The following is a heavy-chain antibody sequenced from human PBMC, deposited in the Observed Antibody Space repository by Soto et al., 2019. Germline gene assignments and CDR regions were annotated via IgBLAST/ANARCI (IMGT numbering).Heavy chain of an antibody. V-gene: IGHV6-1*01. Sequence: SQTLSLTCAISGDSVSSNSAAWSWIRQSPSRGLEWLGRTYYRSKWYNDYAVSVKSRITINPDTSKNQFSLQLNSVTPEDTAVYYCARYSSGWYGGTYYYYGMDVWGQGTTVTVSS. CDR1: GDSVSSNSAA. J-gene: IGHJ6*02. CDR3: ARYSSGWYGGTYYYYGMDV. CDR2: TYYRSKWYN. D-gene: IGHD6-19*01.